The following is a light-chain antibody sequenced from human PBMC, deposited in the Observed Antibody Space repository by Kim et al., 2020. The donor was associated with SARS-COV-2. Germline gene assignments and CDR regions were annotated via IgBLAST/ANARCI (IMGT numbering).Light chain of an antibody. CDR2: GAS. CDR1: QSVSSSY. Sequence: LSPGESVTRSCRASQSVSSSYLAWYQQKPGQAPRLLIYGASRRATGIPDRFSGSGSETDFTLTISRLEPEDFAVYYCQQYGSSPYTFGQGTKLEI. V-gene: IGKV3-20*01. CDR3: QQYGSSPYT. J-gene: IGKJ2*01.